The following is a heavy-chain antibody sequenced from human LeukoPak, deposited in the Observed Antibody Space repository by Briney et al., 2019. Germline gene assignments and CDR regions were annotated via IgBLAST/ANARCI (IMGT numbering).Heavy chain of an antibody. J-gene: IGHJ5*02. Sequence: PSPTLSLTCAVSGGSISSGGYSWSWIRQPPGKGLEWIGYIYHSGSTYYNPSLKSRVTISVDRSKNQFSLKLSSVTAADTAVYYCAREVDYYDSSGYYYVWFDPWGQGTLVTVSS. CDR2: IYHSGST. CDR1: GGSISSGGYS. D-gene: IGHD3-22*01. V-gene: IGHV4-30-2*01. CDR3: AREVDYYDSSGYYYVWFDP.